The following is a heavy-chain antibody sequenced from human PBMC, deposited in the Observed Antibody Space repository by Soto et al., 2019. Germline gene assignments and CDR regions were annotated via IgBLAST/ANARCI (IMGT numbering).Heavy chain of an antibody. J-gene: IGHJ5*02. CDR3: AKQPLFFFRKRHPTWSTP. CDR2: ISGSGGNT. Sequence: GGSLRLCCAASGFTFSTYAMSWVRQAPGKGLEWVSGISGSGGNTYYADSVKGRFTISRDNSKNTLYLQMNSLRAEDTAVYYCAKQPLFFFRKRHPTWSTPWTEATL. CDR1: GFTFSTYA. V-gene: IGHV3-23*01. D-gene: IGHD2-8*02.